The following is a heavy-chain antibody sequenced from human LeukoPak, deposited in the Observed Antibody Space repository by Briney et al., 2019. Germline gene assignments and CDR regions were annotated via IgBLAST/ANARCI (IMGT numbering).Heavy chain of an antibody. D-gene: IGHD3-10*01. CDR3: AKSLGNQGVIDY. Sequence: GGSLRLSCAASGFIFRNYVMNWVRQAPGQGLEWVSGVSASGGSTFNTDSVKGRFSISRDNSKNSLYLEMNSLRPEDTALYYCAKSLGNQGVIDYWGQGTLVPVSS. CDR2: VSASGGST. CDR1: GFIFRNYV. V-gene: IGHV3-23*01. J-gene: IGHJ4*02.